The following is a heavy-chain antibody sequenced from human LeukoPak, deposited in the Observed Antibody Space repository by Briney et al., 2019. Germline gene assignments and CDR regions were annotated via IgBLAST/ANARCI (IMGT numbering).Heavy chain of an antibody. Sequence: GAPVKASCKASGYNFISYHMHWVRQAPGQGLEWMGMINPRDANTYYAQKFQGRVTMTRDTATSTVYMELSSLRSEDTAMYYCSRELSGGYFDFWGQGSLVTVSS. CDR1: GYNFISYH. J-gene: IGHJ4*02. D-gene: IGHD2-15*01. V-gene: IGHV1-46*01. CDR3: SRELSGGYFDF. CDR2: INPRDANT.